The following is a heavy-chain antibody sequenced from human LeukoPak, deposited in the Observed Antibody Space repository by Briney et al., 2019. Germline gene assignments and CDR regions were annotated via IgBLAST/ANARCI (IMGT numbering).Heavy chain of an antibody. D-gene: IGHD5-18*01. CDR3: ARYSYGILFDY. V-gene: IGHV4-39*07. J-gene: IGHJ4*02. CDR2: IYYSGST. Sequence: SETLSLTCAVSGASISGSGYYWGWIRQPPGKGLEWIGHIYYSGSTYYNASLQSRVTISIDTSKNQFSLRLSSVTAADTAVYYCARYSYGILFDYWGQGTLVTVSS. CDR1: GASISGSGYY.